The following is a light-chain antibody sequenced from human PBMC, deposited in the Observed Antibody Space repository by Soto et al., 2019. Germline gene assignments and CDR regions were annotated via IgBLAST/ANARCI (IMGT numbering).Light chain of an antibody. CDR2: KAS. CDR3: QQYYDYST. Sequence: DIQMTQSPSALSASVGDRVTISCRASHSISSWLAWYQQKPGKAPKLLIYKASTLESGVPSKFSGSGSGTEFTLTINSLQPDDSATYYCQQYYDYSTFGQGTKVDIK. V-gene: IGKV1-5*03. CDR1: HSISSW. J-gene: IGKJ1*01.